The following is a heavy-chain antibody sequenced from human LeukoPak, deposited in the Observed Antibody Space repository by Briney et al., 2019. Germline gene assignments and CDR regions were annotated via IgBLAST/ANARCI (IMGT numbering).Heavy chain of an antibody. Sequence: WGSLRLSCAASGFTFSDYYMSWIRQAPGKGLGWVSYISSSGSTIYYADSVKGRFTISRDNAKNSLYLQMNSLRAEDTAVYYCAKSSPPPLRYWGQGTLVTVSS. CDR2: ISSSGSTI. CDR3: AKSSPPPLRY. CDR1: GFTFSDYY. J-gene: IGHJ4*02. V-gene: IGHV3-11*01.